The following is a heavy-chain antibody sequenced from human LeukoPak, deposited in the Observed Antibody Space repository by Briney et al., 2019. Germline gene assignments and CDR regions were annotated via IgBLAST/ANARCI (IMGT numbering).Heavy chain of an antibody. J-gene: IGHJ5*02. CDR3: ARRITFGGVMGNKDNWFDP. D-gene: IGHD3-16*01. Sequence: SETLSLTCTVSGGSISSYYWSWIRQPPGKGLEWIGCIYYSGSTNYNPSLKSRVTISVDTSKNQFSLKLSSVTAADTAVYYCARRITFGGVMGNKDNWFDPWGQGTLVTVSS. CDR1: GGSISSYY. V-gene: IGHV4-59*08. CDR2: IYYSGST.